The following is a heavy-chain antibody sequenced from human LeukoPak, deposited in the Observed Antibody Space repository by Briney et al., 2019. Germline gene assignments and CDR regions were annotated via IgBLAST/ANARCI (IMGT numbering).Heavy chain of an antibody. CDR2: IYYSWST. J-gene: IGHJ2*01. D-gene: IGHD6-25*01. V-gene: IGHV4-59*08. CDR3: ARQGGGFWYFDL. CDR1: GGSISSYY. Sequence: PSETLSLTCTVSGGSISSYYWSWIRQPPGKGLEWIGYIYYSWSTNYNPSLKSRVTISVETSKNQFSLKLSSVTAADTAVYYCARQGGGFWYFDLWGRGTLVTVSS.